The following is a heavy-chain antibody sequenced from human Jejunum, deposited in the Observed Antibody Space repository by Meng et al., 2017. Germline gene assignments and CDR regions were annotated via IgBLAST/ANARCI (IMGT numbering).Heavy chain of an antibody. V-gene: IGHV3-21*01. Sequence: GGSLRLSCEASGFTFSRYTMNWVRQAPGKGLEWVSCISKSSSSIYYADSVKGRFTISRDNAKDSLYLQMNSLRAEDTAVYYCARTFYEDSNGFYYRHLDLWGRGTLVTVSS. CDR3: ARTFYEDSNGFYYRHLDL. D-gene: IGHD5-18*01. CDR2: ISKSSSSI. J-gene: IGHJ2*01. CDR1: GFTFSRYT.